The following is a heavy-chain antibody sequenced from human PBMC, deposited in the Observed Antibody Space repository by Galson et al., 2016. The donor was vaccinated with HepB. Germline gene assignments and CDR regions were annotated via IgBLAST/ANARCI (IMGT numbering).Heavy chain of an antibody. V-gene: IGHV3-9*01. J-gene: IGHJ2*01. CDR1: GFTFSTHW. D-gene: IGHD3-9*01. CDR2: ISWDSGTI. Sequence: SLRLSCAASGFTFSTHWMHWVRQAPGKGPEWVSGISWDSGTIGYADSVKGRFTISRDNAKNSLYLQMNSLRTEDTALYYCAKFSRDILTRYYDLHFDLWGRGTLVIVSS. CDR3: AKFSRDILTRYYDLHFDL.